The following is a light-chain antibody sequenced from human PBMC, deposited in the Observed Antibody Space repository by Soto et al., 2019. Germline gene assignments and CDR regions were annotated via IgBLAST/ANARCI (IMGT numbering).Light chain of an antibody. CDR3: QQRHMWPIT. Sequence: VVLTPSPVTLSLSPGERSTLSCRASQSFRGLLAWYQQKPGQAPRLLIYDAYNRATGIPPRFSGSGSGTDFTLTISSLEPEDSAVYYCQQRHMWPITFGQGTRLEIK. CDR2: DAY. CDR1: QSFRGL. V-gene: IGKV3-11*01. J-gene: IGKJ5*01.